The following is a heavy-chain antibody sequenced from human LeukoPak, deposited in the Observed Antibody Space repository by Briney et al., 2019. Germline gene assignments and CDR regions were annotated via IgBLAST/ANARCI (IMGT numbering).Heavy chain of an antibody. CDR2: INPKRGCP. Sequence: SSVKVSCKASGYTFTGYYMHWVRQAPGQGLDWMGWINPKRGCPNYEQKLQGRVTMTRDPSISSAYLELRRLRSDDTAVYYCARDQEGSGGSLFDPWGQGTLVTVSS. D-gene: IGHD2-15*01. V-gene: IGHV1-2*02. CDR3: ARDQEGSGGSLFDP. CDR1: GYTFTGYY. J-gene: IGHJ5*02.